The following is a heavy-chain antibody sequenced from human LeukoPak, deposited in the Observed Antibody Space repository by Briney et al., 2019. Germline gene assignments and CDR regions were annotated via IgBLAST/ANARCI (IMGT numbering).Heavy chain of an antibody. D-gene: IGHD3-10*01. CDR1: GFTFSSYG. Sequence: GGSLRLSCAASGFTFSSYGMHWVRQAPGKGLEWVAVIWYDGSNKYYADSVKGRFTISRDNSKNTLYLQMNSLRAEDTAAYYCAKNGSGPSYWGQGTLVTVSS. CDR2: IWYDGSNK. CDR3: AKNGSGPSY. J-gene: IGHJ4*02. V-gene: IGHV3-33*06.